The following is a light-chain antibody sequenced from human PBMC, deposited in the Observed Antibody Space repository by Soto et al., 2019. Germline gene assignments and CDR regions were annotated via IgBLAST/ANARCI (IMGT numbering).Light chain of an antibody. Sequence: EFVLTQSPCTLSLSPGERATLSCRASQSVGSNSLAWYQQKPGQDPRILIYGASTRATGIPDRFSGSGSGTDFTLTISRLEPEDFAVNYCQQYGSTPPLTFGGGTKVEIK. V-gene: IGKV3-20*01. CDR1: QSVGSNS. CDR2: GAS. CDR3: QQYGSTPPLT. J-gene: IGKJ4*01.